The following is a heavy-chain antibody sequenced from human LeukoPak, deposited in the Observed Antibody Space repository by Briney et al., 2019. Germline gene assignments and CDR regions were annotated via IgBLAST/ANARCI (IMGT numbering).Heavy chain of an antibody. CDR2: IIPIFGAA. V-gene: IGHV1-69*05. J-gene: IGHJ4*02. Sequence: GASVKVSCTASGGTFSSYAIGWGRQAPGQGLEWVGGIIPIFGAANYAQKFQGRVTITTDESTSTAYMELSSPRSQHTALYYCARVHSSSWSYYFDTWGQGTLVTVSS. CDR3: ARVHSSSWSYYFDT. CDR1: GGTFSSYA. D-gene: IGHD6-13*01.